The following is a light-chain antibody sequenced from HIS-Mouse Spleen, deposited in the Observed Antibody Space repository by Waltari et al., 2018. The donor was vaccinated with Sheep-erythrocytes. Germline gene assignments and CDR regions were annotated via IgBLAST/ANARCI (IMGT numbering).Light chain of an antibody. CDR3: CSYAGSSTPWV. J-gene: IGLJ3*02. CDR1: SSDVGSYNL. V-gene: IGLV2-23*01. CDR2: EGS. Sequence: QSALTQPAPVSGSPGQSITIPCTGTSSDVGSYNLVSWYQQHPGQAPKLMIYEGSKRPSGVSNRFSGSKSGNTASLTISGLQAEDEADYYCCSYAGSSTPWVFGGGTKLTVL.